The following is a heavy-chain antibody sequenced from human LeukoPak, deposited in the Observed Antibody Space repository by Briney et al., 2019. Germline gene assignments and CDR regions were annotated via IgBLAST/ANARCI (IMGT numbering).Heavy chain of an antibody. V-gene: IGHV3-23*01. CDR1: GFTFSSYA. D-gene: IGHD1-26*01. CDR2: ISGSGGST. Sequence: GGSLRLSCAASGFTFSSYAMSWVRQAPGKGLEWVSAISGSGGSTYHADSVKGRFTISRDNSKNTLYLQMNSLRAEDTAVYYCAKEWRELLLGPPQFDPWGQGTLVTVSS. J-gene: IGHJ5*02. CDR3: AKEWRELLLGPPQFDP.